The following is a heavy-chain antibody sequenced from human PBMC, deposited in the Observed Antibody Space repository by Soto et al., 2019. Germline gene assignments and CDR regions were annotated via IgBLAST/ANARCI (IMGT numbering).Heavy chain of an antibody. Sequence: SLSLACQGSASCFTIYSIGWVRHLDRKCREWKGIIYPGNPDTRYSASSQGQVSISADKSISTAYMEWRSLKASDTAMYSCARLFTHRYCTNGVCYSIWWFDPWGKGTLVTVS. CDR3: ARLFTHRYCTNGVCYSIWWFDP. J-gene: IGHJ5*02. D-gene: IGHD2-8*01. CDR2: IYPGNPDT. CDR1: ASCFTIYS. V-gene: IGHV5-51*01.